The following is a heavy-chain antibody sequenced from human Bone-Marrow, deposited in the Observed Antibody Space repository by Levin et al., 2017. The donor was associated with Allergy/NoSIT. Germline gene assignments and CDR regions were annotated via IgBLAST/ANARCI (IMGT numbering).Heavy chain of an antibody. CDR3: ARHARDHYYSYHYMDV. J-gene: IGHJ6*03. Sequence: SRTLSLTCTVSGGSISSSSYYWGWIRQPPGKGLEWIGSIYYGGSTYYNPSLKSRVTISVDTSKNQFSLRLSSVTAADTAVYYCARHARDHYYSYHYMDVWGKGTTVTVSS. V-gene: IGHV4-39*01. CDR1: GGSISSSSYY. CDR2: IYYGGST.